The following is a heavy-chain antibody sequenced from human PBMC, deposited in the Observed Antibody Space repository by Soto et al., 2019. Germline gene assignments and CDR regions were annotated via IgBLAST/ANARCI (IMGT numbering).Heavy chain of an antibody. V-gene: IGHV1-69*02. CDR3: ARGRGYSGYDLYY. D-gene: IGHD5-12*01. CDR2: IIPILGIA. CDR1: GGTFSSYT. J-gene: IGHJ4*02. Sequence: QVQLVQSGAEVKKPGSSVKVSCKASGGTFSSYTISWVRQAPGQGLEWMGRIIPILGIANYAQKSQGRVTITADKYTSTAYMELSSLRSEDTAVYYWARGRGYSGYDLYYWGQGTLVTVSS.